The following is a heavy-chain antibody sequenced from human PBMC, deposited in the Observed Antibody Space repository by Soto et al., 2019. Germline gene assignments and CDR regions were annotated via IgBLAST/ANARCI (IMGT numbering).Heavy chain of an antibody. CDR1: GLTVSSKY. D-gene: IGHD4-17*01. Sequence: GGSLRLSCAASGLTVSSKYMNWVRQAPGKGLEWVSVIYSGGSTYYADSVKGRFTITRDNSKNTLYLQMNSLRAEDTAVYYCAREIYGDYGTYYFDYWGQGTLVTVSS. J-gene: IGHJ4*02. CDR2: IYSGGST. V-gene: IGHV3-53*01. CDR3: AREIYGDYGTYYFDY.